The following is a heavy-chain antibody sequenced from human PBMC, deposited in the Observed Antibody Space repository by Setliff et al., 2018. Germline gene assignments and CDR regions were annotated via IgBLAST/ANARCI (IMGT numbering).Heavy chain of an antibody. Sequence: GGSLRLSCAASGFTFSSYSMHWVRQTPGKGLEWVSSISPDSYYIYHADSIKGRFTISRDNAKSSLYLQMNSLRAEDTAVFYCARSPANGGHDAFDIWGQGTMVTVSS. CDR1: GFTFSSYS. CDR3: ARSPANGGHDAFDI. CDR2: ISPDSYYI. V-gene: IGHV3-21*03. D-gene: IGHD6-25*01. J-gene: IGHJ3*02.